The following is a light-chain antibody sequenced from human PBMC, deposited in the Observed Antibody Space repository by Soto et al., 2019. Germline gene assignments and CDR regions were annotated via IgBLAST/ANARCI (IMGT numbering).Light chain of an antibody. CDR3: QQYGASPFN. Sequence: EIVLTQSPGTLSLSPGERATLSCRVSQSVSGTYLAWYQQRPGQAPKVLIYGASSRAAGIPDRFSGSGSGTDFTLTISRLEPEDFAVYYCQQYGASPFNFGPGTKVDIK. J-gene: IGKJ3*01. V-gene: IGKV3-20*01. CDR1: QSVSGTY. CDR2: GAS.